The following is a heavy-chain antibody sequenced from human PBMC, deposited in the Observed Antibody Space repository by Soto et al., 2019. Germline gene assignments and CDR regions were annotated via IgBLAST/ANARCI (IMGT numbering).Heavy chain of an antibody. Sequence: QVHLVQSGAEVKKPGASVKVSCQASGYAFTTYGITWVRQAPGQGLEWMGWISAHNGNTNYAQKLQGRVTVTRDTSTSTADREPRSPRSDDTAVYYCARGRYGDYWGQGALVTVSS. V-gene: IGHV1-18*01. CDR3: ARGRYGDY. CDR2: ISAHNGNT. D-gene: IGHD1-1*01. J-gene: IGHJ4*02. CDR1: GYAFTTYG.